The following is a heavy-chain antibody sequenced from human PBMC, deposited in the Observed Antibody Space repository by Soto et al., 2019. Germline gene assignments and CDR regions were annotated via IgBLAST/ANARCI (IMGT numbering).Heavy chain of an antibody. V-gene: IGHV4-59*01. D-gene: IGHD2-2*01. CDR3: ARGPAANPYYYMGV. J-gene: IGHJ6*03. CDR1: GGSISSYY. Sequence: SETLSLTCTVSGGSISSYYWSWIRQPPGKGLEWIGYIYYSGSTNYNPSLKSRVTISVDTSKNQFSLKLSSVTAADTAVYYCARGPAANPYYYMGVWGKGTTVTV. CDR2: IYYSGST.